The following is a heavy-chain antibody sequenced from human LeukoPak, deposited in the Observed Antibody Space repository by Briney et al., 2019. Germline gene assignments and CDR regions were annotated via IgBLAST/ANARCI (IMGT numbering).Heavy chain of an antibody. CDR3: ARASPGIAVAGTSAFDI. CDR2: IIPIFGTA. D-gene: IGHD6-19*01. Sequence: SVKVSCKASGGTFSSYAISWVRQAPGQGLEWMGGIIPIFGTANYAQKFQGRVTITADESTSTAYMELSSLRSEDTVVYYCARASPGIAVAGTSAFDIWGQGTMVAVSS. J-gene: IGHJ3*02. CDR1: GGTFSSYA. V-gene: IGHV1-69*01.